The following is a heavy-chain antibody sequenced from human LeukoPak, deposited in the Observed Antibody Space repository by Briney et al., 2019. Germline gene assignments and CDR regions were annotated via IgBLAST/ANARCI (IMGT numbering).Heavy chain of an antibody. Sequence: GGSLRLSCAASGFTFSSYVMSWVRQAPGKGLEWVSAISGSSVSTYHADSVKGRFTISRDNSKNTLYLQITSLRAEDTAVYYCARVWGSYRQHTDLLYFDYWGQGTLVTVSS. CDR2: ISGSSVST. V-gene: IGHV3-23*01. J-gene: IGHJ4*02. CDR1: GFTFSSYV. D-gene: IGHD3-16*02. CDR3: ARVWGSYRQHTDLLYFDY.